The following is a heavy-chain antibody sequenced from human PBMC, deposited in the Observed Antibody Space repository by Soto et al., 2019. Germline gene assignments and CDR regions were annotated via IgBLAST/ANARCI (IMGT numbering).Heavy chain of an antibody. CDR3: AKDHYDFWSGYYTGSDY. V-gene: IGHV3-23*01. D-gene: IGHD3-3*01. Sequence: GGSLRLSCAASGFTFSSYAMSWVRQAPGKGLEWVSGISGSGVSTYYADSVKGRFTISRDNSKNTLYLQMNSLRAEDTAVYYCAKDHYDFWSGYYTGSDYWDQGTRVTVSS. CDR1: GFTFSSYA. CDR2: ISGSGVST. J-gene: IGHJ4*02.